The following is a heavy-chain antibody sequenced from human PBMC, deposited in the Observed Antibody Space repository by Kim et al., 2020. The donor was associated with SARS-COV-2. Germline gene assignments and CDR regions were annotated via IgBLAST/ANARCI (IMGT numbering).Heavy chain of an antibody. CDR2: IYPGDSDT. Sequence: GESLKISCKGSGYSFTSYWIGWVRQMPGKGLEWMGIIYPGDSDTRYSPSFQGQVTISADKSISTAYLQWSSLKASDTAMYYCARQFLGDQQLDAFDIWGQGTMVTVSS. CDR1: GYSFTSYW. D-gene: IGHD6-13*01. J-gene: IGHJ3*02. CDR3: ARQFLGDQQLDAFDI. V-gene: IGHV5-51*01.